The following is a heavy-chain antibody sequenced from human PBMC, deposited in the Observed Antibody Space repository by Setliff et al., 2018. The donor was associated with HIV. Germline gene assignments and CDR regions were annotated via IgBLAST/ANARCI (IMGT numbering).Heavy chain of an antibody. CDR2: INTGNGNT. CDR1: GYTFTTYA. Sequence: ASVKVSCKASGYTFTTYAIHWVRQAPGQRLEWMGWINTGNGNTKYSQEFQGRFTISRDNSRRTPYLQINNVRVEDTAVYHCAKDSGAINGAWFPLWGQGTLVTVSS. D-gene: IGHD2-8*01. J-gene: IGHJ4*02. V-gene: IGHV1-3*04. CDR3: AKDSGAINGAWFPL.